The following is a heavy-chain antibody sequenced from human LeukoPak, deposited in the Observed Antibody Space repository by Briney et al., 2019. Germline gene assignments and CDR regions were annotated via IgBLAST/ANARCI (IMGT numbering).Heavy chain of an antibody. J-gene: IGHJ4*02. D-gene: IGHD3-22*01. Sequence: GGSLRLSCAASGFTFSDYYMSWIRQAPGKGLEWVSYISSSSSTIYYADSVKGRFTISRDNAKNSLYLQMNSLRAEDTAVYYCARDSREGEDYYDSSGYRRYFDYWGQGTLVTVSS. CDR2: ISSSSSTI. V-gene: IGHV3-11*04. CDR1: GFTFSDYY. CDR3: ARDSREGEDYYDSSGYRRYFDY.